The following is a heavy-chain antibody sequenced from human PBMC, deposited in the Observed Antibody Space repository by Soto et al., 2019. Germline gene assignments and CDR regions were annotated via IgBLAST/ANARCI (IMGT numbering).Heavy chain of an antibody. J-gene: IGHJ4*02. D-gene: IGHD3-16*02. V-gene: IGHV1-3*05. CDR1: GYTFTAYD. CDR2: INPANANT. CDR3: TRSAISPYGGLIGPFDY. Sequence: QVQLAQSGAEERKPGASVKVSCEATGYTFTAYDMHWVRQAPGQSLEWMGWINPANANTKYLRKFQGRLTITSDTSANRVYMELSSLISEDTAVYYCTRSAISPYGGLIGPFDYWGQGNLVTVSS.